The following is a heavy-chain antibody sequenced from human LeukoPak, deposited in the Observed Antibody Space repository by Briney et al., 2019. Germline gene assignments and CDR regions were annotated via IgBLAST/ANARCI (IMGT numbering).Heavy chain of an antibody. CDR1: GYTFTGYY. D-gene: IGHD5-12*01. CDR3: AKNSYSGYDLRGP. J-gene: IGHJ5*02. Sequence: GASVKVSCKASGYTFTGYYMHWVRQAPGQGLEWMGRINPNSGGTNYARKFQGRVTMTRDTSTSTAYMELSRLRSDDTAVYYCAKNSYSGYDLRGPWGQGTLVTVSS. CDR2: INPNSGGT. V-gene: IGHV1-2*06.